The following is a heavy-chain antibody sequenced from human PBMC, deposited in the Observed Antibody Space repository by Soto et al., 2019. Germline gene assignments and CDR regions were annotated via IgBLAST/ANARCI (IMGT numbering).Heavy chain of an antibody. V-gene: IGHV4-59*08. CDR3: ASQSYDSSGYPDY. CDR1: GGSISSYY. CDR2: IYYSGST. J-gene: IGHJ4*02. D-gene: IGHD3-22*01. Sequence: PSETLSLTCTVSGGSISSYYWSWIRQPPGKGLEWIGYIYYSGSTNYNPSLKSRVTISVDTSKNQFSLKLSSVTAADTAVYYCASQSYDSSGYPDYWGQGTLVTVSS.